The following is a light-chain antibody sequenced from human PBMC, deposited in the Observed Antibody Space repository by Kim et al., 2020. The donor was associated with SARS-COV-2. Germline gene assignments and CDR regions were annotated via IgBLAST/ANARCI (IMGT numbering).Light chain of an antibody. J-gene: IGKJ1*01. CDR3: QQYYSSPWT. CDR2: WSS. V-gene: IGKV4-1*01. Sequence: AAINCKSSQSLLFPSNNKNYLAWYQQKSGRPPKLLIYWSSSRQSGIPDRFSGSGSGTNFTLTITNLQAEDVAVYFCQQYYSSPWTFGQGTKVDIK. CDR1: QSLLFPSNNKNY.